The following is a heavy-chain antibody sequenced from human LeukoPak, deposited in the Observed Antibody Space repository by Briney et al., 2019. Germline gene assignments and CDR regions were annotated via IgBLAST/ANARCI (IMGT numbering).Heavy chain of an antibody. J-gene: IGHJ6*03. Sequence: GASVKVSCKASGYTFTTYYIHWVRQAPGQGLEWMGIINPSAGSTSYAQKFQGRVTMTRDMSTSTVYMELNSLRSEDTAVYYCAREGSSSRYANYYYYYYMDVWGKGTTVTVSS. D-gene: IGHD6-13*01. CDR1: GYTFTTYY. V-gene: IGHV1-46*01. CDR2: INPSAGST. CDR3: AREGSSSRYANYYYYYYMDV.